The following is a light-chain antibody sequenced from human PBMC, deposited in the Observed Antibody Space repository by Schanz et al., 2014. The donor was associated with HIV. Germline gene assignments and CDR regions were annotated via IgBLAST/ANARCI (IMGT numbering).Light chain of an antibody. CDR3: LEDQGSPYI. CDR2: DAS. J-gene: IGKJ2*01. Sequence: AIQLTQSPSSLSASAGDRVTITCRASQGISSALAWYQQKPGKAPKLLIYDASSLESGVPSRFSGSGSGTDFALTISNLQPEDFATYYCLEDQGSPYIFGQGTMLEIK. V-gene: IGKV1-13*02. CDR1: QGISSA.